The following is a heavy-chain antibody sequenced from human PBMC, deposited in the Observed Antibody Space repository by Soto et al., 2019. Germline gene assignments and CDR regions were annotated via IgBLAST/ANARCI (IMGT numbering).Heavy chain of an antibody. D-gene: IGHD3-3*01. Sequence: XESLKISCKGSGYNFAGYWIAWVRQMPGKGLELMGIIYPSDSDTRYRPSFQGQVTISADKSISSAYLQWSSLRASDTAMYYCARGGVSTRTFDYWGQGTQVTVSS. V-gene: IGHV5-51*01. CDR2: IYPSDSDT. CDR3: ARGGVSTRTFDY. J-gene: IGHJ4*02. CDR1: GYNFAGYW.